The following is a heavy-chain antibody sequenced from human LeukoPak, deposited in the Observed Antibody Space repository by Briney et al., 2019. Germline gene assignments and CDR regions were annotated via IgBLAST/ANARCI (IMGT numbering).Heavy chain of an antibody. CDR2: MLPNSGYT. D-gene: IGHD1-26*01. CDR3: ARGLGAPSTDFDH. Sequence: ASVKVSCKASGNTFTHYDINWVRQATGQGLEWMGWMLPNSGYTGYAQKFQGRVTMTRNTATNTAYMELSSLTSDDTAIYYCARGLGAPSTDFDHWGQGTLVTVSS. J-gene: IGHJ4*02. CDR1: GNTFTHYD. V-gene: IGHV1-8*01.